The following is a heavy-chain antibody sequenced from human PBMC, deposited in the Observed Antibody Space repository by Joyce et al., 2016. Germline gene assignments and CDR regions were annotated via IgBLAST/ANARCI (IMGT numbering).Heavy chain of an antibody. CDR1: GLTLSNYG. CDR3: AKILTATYSSGWFLDY. J-gene: IGHJ4*02. D-gene: IGHD6-25*01. V-gene: IGHV3-30*18. Sequence: QVQLVESGGGVVQPGRSLRLSCAASGLTLSNYGVHWVRQAPGKGLGWVAVRSYDGIYKYYADSVKGRFTISRDNSKNTVLLEMNSLRTEDTAVYYCAKILTATYSSGWFLDYWGQGTLVTVSS. CDR2: RSYDGIYK.